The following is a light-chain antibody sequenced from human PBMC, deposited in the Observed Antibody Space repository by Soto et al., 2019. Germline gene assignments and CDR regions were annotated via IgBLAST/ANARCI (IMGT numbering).Light chain of an antibody. CDR3: CSYAGSITFT. CDR1: SSDVGNYNL. V-gene: IGLV2-23*02. J-gene: IGLJ2*01. Sequence: SVLTQPASVSGSPGQSITISCTGTSSDVGNYNLVSWYQQHPGKAPKLIIYATRKRPSGVSNRYSGSKSGNTASLTISGLQAEDEANYYCCSYAGSITFTFGGGTKLTVL. CDR2: ATR.